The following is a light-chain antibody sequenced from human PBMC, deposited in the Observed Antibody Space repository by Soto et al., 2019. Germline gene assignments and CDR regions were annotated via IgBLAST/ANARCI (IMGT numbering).Light chain of an antibody. J-gene: IGKJ5*01. V-gene: IGKV3-15*01. CDR3: QQYGSSPVT. CDR1: QSVRTN. Sequence: EIVMTQSPATLSVSPGERTTLSCRASQSVRTNLAWYQHKPGQSPRLLIYGASTRATGIPARFSGSGSGTDFTLTISRLEPEDFAVYYCQQYGSSPVTFGQGTRLEIK. CDR2: GAS.